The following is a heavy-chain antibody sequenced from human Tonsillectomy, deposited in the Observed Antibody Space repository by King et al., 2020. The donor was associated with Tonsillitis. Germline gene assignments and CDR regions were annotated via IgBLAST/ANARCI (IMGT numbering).Heavy chain of an antibody. CDR3: AKDKEAGGTSPLDF. Sequence: VQLVESGGGLVQPGESLRLSCAASGFTFDNYAMHWVRQAPGKGLEWVSGISWNSGSTDYADSVKGRFTISRDNAKNSLYLQLNSLRTEDTALYYCAKDKEAGGTSPLDFWGQGTPVTVSS. V-gene: IGHV3-9*01. CDR2: ISWNSGST. J-gene: IGHJ4*02. D-gene: IGHD1-26*01. CDR1: GFTFDNYA.